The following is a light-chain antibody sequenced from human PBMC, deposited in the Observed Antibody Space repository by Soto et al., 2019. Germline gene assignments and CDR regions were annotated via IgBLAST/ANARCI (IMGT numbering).Light chain of an antibody. Sequence: QSALTQPASVSGSPGQSITISCTGTSSDVGSYNLVSWYQQHPGKAPKLMIYEGNKRPSGVSNRFSGSKSANTASLTISGLKTEDEDDYYCCSYAGTNTFVFGTGTKLTV. V-gene: IGLV2-23*01. CDR2: EGN. CDR1: SSDVGSYNL. CDR3: CSYAGTNTFV. J-gene: IGLJ1*01.